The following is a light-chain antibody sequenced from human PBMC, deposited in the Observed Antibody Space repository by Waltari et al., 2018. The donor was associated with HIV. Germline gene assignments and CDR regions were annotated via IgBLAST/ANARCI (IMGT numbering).Light chain of an antibody. CDR1: SSDIGGYKY. CDR2: EVS. Sequence: QSALTQPASVSGSPGQSITISCTGTSSDIGGYKYVSWYQHQPGKAPNLMISEVSSRPSGVLNRFSGSKSVNTASLTISGLQAEDEADYYCSSYTTSSTWVFGGGTKLTVL. J-gene: IGLJ3*02. CDR3: SSYTTSSTWV. V-gene: IGLV2-14*01.